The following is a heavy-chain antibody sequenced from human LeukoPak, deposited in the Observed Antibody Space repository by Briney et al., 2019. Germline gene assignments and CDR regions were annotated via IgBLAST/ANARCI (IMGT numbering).Heavy chain of an antibody. J-gene: IGHJ1*01. D-gene: IGHD3-22*01. V-gene: IGHV3-74*01. Sequence: GGSLRLSCAASGFTFSSYWMHWVRQAPGKGLVWVSRIKSDGSTRYADSVKGRFTISRDTDKKTVSLQMNSLRAEDTGVYYCARAPSEIGGYYPEYFRQWGEGTLVTVSP. CDR1: GFTFSSYW. CDR3: ARAPSEIGGYYPEYFRQ. CDR2: IKSDGST.